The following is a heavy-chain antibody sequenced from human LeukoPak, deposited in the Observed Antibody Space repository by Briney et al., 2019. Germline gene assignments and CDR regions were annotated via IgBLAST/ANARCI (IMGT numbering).Heavy chain of an antibody. Sequence: GGSLRLSCAASGFTFDDYGMSWVRQAPGKGLEWFSGINWNGGSTGYADSVKGRFTISRDNAKNSLYLQMNSLRAEDTALYYCARHSSSYDAFDIWGQGTMVTVSS. J-gene: IGHJ3*02. V-gene: IGHV3-20*04. CDR3: ARHSSSYDAFDI. CDR2: INWNGGST. D-gene: IGHD6-13*01. CDR1: GFTFDDYG.